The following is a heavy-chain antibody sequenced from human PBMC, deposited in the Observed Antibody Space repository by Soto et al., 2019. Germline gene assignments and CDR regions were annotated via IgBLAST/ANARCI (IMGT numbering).Heavy chain of an antibody. J-gene: IGHJ4*02. CDR1: GGSLTKYY. CDR2: VSTSGNV. CDR3: ARNNNDFWSLYPLAFDY. V-gene: IGHV4-4*07. D-gene: IGHD3-3*01. Sequence: SATLSLTSTVSGGSLTKYYWSWIRQPAGKGLEWIGRVSTSGNVVSKASLRSRLTMSVDTSKNQFSLRLTSVTAADTAVYYCARNNNDFWSLYPLAFDYWGQGALVTSPQ.